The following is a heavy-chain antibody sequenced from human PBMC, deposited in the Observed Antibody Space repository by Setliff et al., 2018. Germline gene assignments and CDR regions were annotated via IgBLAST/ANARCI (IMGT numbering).Heavy chain of an antibody. Sequence: ASVKVSCKASGYTFTSYGISWVRQAPGQGLEWMGWISAYNGNTNYAQKLQGRVTMTTDTSASTAYMELRSLRSDDTAVYYCARDEAPRYFDWLLGRKYYYYGMDVWGQGTTVTSP. CDR2: ISAYNGNT. V-gene: IGHV1-18*01. D-gene: IGHD3-9*01. J-gene: IGHJ6*02. CDR1: GYTFTSYG. CDR3: ARDEAPRYFDWLLGRKYYYYGMDV.